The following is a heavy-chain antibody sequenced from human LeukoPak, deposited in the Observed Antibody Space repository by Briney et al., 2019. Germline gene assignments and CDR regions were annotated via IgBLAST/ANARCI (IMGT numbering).Heavy chain of an antibody. D-gene: IGHD6-13*01. Sequence: GESLKTSCKGSGYSFISYWSGWVRQMPGKGLGWMGIIYPGDSDTRYSPSFQGQVTISADKSISTAYLQWSSLKASVTARYYCARHQQGPDAFDIWGQGTMVTVSS. CDR2: IYPGDSDT. V-gene: IGHV5-51*01. CDR3: ARHQQGPDAFDI. J-gene: IGHJ3*02. CDR1: GYSFISYW.